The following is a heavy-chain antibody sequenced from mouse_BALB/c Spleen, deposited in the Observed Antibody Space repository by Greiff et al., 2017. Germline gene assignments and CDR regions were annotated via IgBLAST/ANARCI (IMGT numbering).Heavy chain of an antibody. CDR2: INPYNGDT. CDR1: GYSFTGYF. D-gene: IGHD2-3*01. CDR3: ASWLLHTHWYFDV. V-gene: IGHV1-20*02. Sequence: VQLQQSGPELVKPGASVKISCKASGYSFTGYFMNWVMQSHGKSLEWIGRINPYNGDTFYNQKFKGKATLTVDKSSSTAHMELRSLASEDSAVYYCASWLLHTHWYFDVWGAGTTVTVSS. J-gene: IGHJ1*01.